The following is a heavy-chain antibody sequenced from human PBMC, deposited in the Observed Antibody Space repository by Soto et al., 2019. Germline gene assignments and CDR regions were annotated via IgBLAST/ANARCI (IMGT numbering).Heavy chain of an antibody. CDR2: MYYSGST. CDR1: GGPISSRSYY. J-gene: IGHJ6*02. CDR3: AADTVTLYYYYYGMDV. D-gene: IGHD4-17*01. V-gene: IGHV4-39*01. Sequence: QLQLQESGPGLVKPSETLSLTCTVSGGPISSRSYYWGWIRQPPGKGLEWIGSMYYSGSTYYNPSLKSRVTISVDTSNNQFSLKLSSVTAADTAVYYCAADTVTLYYYYYGMDVWGQGTTVTVSS.